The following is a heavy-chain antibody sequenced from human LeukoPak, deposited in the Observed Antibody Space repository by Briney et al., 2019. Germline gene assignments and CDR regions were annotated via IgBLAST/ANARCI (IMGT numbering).Heavy chain of an antibody. D-gene: IGHD3-22*01. J-gene: IGHJ4*02. CDR2: ISSSSSTR. CDR1: GFTFTSYS. CDR3: ARSYYDSSGYSDLHFDY. V-gene: IGHV3-48*01. Sequence: GGSLRLSCAASGFTFTSYSMNWVRQAPGKGLEWVSYISSSSSTRFYADSVKGRFTISRDNAKNSLYLQMNSLRAEDTAVYYCARSYYDSSGYSDLHFDYWGQGTLVTVSS.